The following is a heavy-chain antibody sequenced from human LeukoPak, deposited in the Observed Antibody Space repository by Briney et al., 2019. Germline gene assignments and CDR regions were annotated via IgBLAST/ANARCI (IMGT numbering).Heavy chain of an antibody. V-gene: IGHV4-34*01. J-gene: IGHJ4*02. Sequence: PSETLSLIRGVYGGPSSDYLSTGLRQPPGKRLEWIGQIRHGGTTKYNPSLNSRVTMSLDTSKNQFSLKLASVTAADTAVYYCARVAPGICGQGTPVTVSS. CDR1: GGPSSDYL. D-gene: IGHD2-21*01. CDR2: IRHGGTT. CDR3: ARVAPGI.